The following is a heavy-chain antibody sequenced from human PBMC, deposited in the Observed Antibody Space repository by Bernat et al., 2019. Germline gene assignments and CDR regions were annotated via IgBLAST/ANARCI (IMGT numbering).Heavy chain of an antibody. V-gene: IGHV3-21*01. J-gene: IGHJ4*02. D-gene: IGHD6-19*01. CDR3: ARGNSGLLDY. CDR2: ITGSSSKK. CDR1: GFTFSAFT. Sequence: EVQLVESGGGLVKPGGSLRVSCATSGFTFSAFTMNWVRQAPGKGLEWVASITGSSSKKYYADSMKGRFTISRDNAEKSLYVQMNSLRAEDTAVYYCARGNSGLLDYWGQGTLVTVSS.